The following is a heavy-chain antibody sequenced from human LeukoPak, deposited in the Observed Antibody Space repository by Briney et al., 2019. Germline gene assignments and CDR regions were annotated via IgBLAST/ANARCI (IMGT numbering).Heavy chain of an antibody. CDR2: SRNKAKRYTT. CDR3: ARGPNSVYDYHYGMDV. V-gene: IGHV3-72*01. J-gene: IGHJ6*02. CDR1: GFTFSEHY. D-gene: IGHD5/OR15-5a*01. Sequence: GGSLRLSCAASGFTFSEHYMDWVRQAPGKGLEWVGRSRNKAKRYTTEYAASVKGRFSISRDDSTNSLYLQMNSLKNEDTAVYYCARGPNSVYDYHYGMDVWGQGTTVTVPS.